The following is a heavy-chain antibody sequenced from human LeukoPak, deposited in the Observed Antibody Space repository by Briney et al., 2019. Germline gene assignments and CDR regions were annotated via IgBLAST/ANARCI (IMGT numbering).Heavy chain of an antibody. CDR2: LYSDGVT. D-gene: IGHD4-17*01. CDR1: GFTFSNAW. V-gene: IGHV3-66*04. CDR3: ARLAFHRVTTDQITDAYDV. J-gene: IGHJ3*01. Sequence: PGGSLRLSCAASGFTFSNAWMSWVRQAPEKGLQWVSILYSDGVTYYADSVKGRFTISRDNSRSTLYLQTKSLRAEDTAVYFCARLAFHRVTTDQITDAYDVWGQGTMVTVSS.